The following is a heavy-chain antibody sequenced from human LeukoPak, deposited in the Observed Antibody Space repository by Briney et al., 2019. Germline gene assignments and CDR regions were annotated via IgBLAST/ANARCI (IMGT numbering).Heavy chain of an antibody. J-gene: IGHJ4*02. V-gene: IGHV3-48*04. Sequence: GGSLRLSCAASGFTFSSYSMNWVRQAPGKGLEWVSYISSSSSTIYYADSVKGRFTISRDNAKNSLYLQMNSLRAEDTAVYYCARGDWSLDYWGQGTLVTVSS. CDR3: ARGDWSLDY. CDR1: GFTFSSYS. CDR2: ISSSSSTI. D-gene: IGHD3/OR15-3a*01.